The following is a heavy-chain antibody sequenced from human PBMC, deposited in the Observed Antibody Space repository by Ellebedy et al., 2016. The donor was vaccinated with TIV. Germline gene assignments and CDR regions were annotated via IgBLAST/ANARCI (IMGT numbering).Heavy chain of an antibody. V-gene: IGHV3-53*01. J-gene: IGHJ4*02. D-gene: IGHD4-23*01. CDR2: IFSAADGGET. CDR3: TRDAAGNGGKLDY. Sequence: GESLKISCAASGFPVTSNYMNWVRQAPGKGLEWVSVIFSAADGGETHYADSVKCRFTISRDSSKNTIYLQMNSLRAEDTSVYYCTRDAAGNGGKLDYWGQGALVTVSS. CDR1: GFPVTSNY.